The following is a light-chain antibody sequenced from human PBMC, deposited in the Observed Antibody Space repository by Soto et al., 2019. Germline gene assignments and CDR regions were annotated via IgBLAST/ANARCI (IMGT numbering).Light chain of an antibody. Sequence: DIQMTQSPPSVSESVGDRVTITCRASQDISSWLVWYQQKPGKAPKLLIYAASSLQGGIPSRFRGSGSGTDFTLNITSLQPEEFATYYCQQANSFPFTFGPGTKVDIK. J-gene: IGKJ3*01. V-gene: IGKV1-12*01. CDR2: AAS. CDR1: QDISSW. CDR3: QQANSFPFT.